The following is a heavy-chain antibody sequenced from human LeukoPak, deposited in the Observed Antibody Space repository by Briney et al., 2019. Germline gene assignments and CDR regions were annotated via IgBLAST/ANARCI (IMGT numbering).Heavy chain of an antibody. D-gene: IGHD3-16*01. CDR1: GFTVITND. V-gene: IGHV3-53*01. CDR2: LYSDGNT. Sequence: GGSLRLSCAASGFTVITNDMTWLRQAPGKGLEWVSVLYSDGNTKYADAVQGRFTISRDNSKNTLDLEINSLSPHDTDVYYCARGVGPLAANTLAYWGQGTLVSVSS. CDR3: ARGVGPLAANTLAY. J-gene: IGHJ4*02.